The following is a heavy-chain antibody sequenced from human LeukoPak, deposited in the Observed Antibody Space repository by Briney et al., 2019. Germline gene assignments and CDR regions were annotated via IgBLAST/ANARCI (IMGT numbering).Heavy chain of an antibody. D-gene: IGHD4-23*01. Sequence: SETLSLTCAVHGGSFSGYYWSWIRQPPGKGLEWIGEINHSGSTNYNPSLKSRVTISVDTSKNQFSLKLSSVTAADTAVYYCARVPSATDYDGLQEWGIFDYWGQGTLVTVSS. CDR2: INHSGST. V-gene: IGHV4-34*01. J-gene: IGHJ4*02. CDR1: GGSFSGYY. CDR3: ARVPSATDYDGLQEWGIFDY.